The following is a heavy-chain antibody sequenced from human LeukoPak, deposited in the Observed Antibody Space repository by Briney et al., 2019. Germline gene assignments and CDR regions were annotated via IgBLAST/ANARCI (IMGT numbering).Heavy chain of an antibody. V-gene: IGHV3-23*01. J-gene: IGHJ2*01. CDR3: AKVTGYWYFDL. CDR2: ISGNGGRT. CDR1: GFTFSTYT. Sequence: SGGSLRLSCAASGFTFSTYTMAWVRQAPGGGLEWVSGISGNGGRTYYADSVKGRFAISRDDSKSTLYLQMNSLRGEDTAVYYCAKVTGYWYFDLWGRGTLVTVSS. D-gene: IGHD3-9*01.